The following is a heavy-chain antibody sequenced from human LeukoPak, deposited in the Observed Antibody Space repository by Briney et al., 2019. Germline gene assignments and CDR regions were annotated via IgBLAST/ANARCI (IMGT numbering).Heavy chain of an antibody. D-gene: IGHD5-12*01. CDR1: GGTFSSYA. V-gene: IGHV1-69*13. J-gene: IGHJ6*03. CDR2: IIPIFGTA. CDR3: ARVSMKSGYDSGDSYYYYMDV. Sequence: SVKVSCKASGGTFSSYAISWVRQAPGQGLEWMGGIIPIFGTANYAQKFQGRVTITADESTSTAYMELSSLRSEDTAVYYCARVSMKSGYDSGDSYYYYMDVWGKGTTVTISS.